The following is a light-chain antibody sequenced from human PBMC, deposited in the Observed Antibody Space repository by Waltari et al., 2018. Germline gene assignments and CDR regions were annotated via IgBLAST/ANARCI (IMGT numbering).Light chain of an antibody. CDR3: QQYYGTPPRT. CDR1: QSVLYNSYNKNY. V-gene: IGKV4-1*01. CDR2: WAS. Sequence: DIVMTQSPDSLAVSLGERATINCKSSQSVLYNSYNKNYLAWYQQKPGQPPKLLIYWASTRESGVPDRFSGSGSGTDFTLTITSLQAEDVAVYYCQQYYGTPPRTFGQGTKVEIK. J-gene: IGKJ1*01.